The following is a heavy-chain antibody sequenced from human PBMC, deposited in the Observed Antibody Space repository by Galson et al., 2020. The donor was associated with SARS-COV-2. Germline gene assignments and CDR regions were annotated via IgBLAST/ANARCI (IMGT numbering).Heavy chain of an antibody. Sequence: SLKISCAASGFTFDDYAMHWVRQAPGKGLEWVSGISWNSGSIGYADSVKGRFTISRDNAKNSLYLQMNSLRAEDTALYHCARGPAAGTDYWGQGTLVTVSS. CDR3: ARGPAAGTDY. CDR2: ISWNSGSI. D-gene: IGHD6-13*01. V-gene: IGHV3-9*01. J-gene: IGHJ4*02. CDR1: GFTFDDYA.